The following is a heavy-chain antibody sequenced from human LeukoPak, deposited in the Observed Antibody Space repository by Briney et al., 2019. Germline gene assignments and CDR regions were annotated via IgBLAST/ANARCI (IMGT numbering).Heavy chain of an antibody. Sequence: ASVKVSCKASGYTFTSYDINWVRQATGQGLEWMGWMNPNSGNTGYAQKFQGRVIMTRNTSISTAYMELSSLRSEDTAVYYCLYSSGYYSIYAFDIWGQGTMVTVSS. CDR2: MNPNSGNT. CDR1: GYTFTSYD. J-gene: IGHJ3*02. CDR3: LYSSGYYSIYAFDI. V-gene: IGHV1-8*01. D-gene: IGHD3-22*01.